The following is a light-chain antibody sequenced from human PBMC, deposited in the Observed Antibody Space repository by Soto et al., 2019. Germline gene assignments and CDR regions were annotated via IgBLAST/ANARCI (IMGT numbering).Light chain of an antibody. CDR2: ATS. V-gene: IGKV3-20*01. J-gene: IGKJ2*01. CDR3: QQDDRSPLYT. CDR1: QSVDSNF. Sequence: EVVLTQSPGTLSLSPGEKATLSCRATQSVDSNFLAWYQQRPGQAPRLLIYATSSRVSGIPDRFSAGGSGTDFTLTIGRLDPEDFAVYYCQQDDRSPLYTFGQGTKLEI.